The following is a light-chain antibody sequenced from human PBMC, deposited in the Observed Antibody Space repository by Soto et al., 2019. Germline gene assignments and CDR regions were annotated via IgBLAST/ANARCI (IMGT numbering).Light chain of an antibody. CDR3: HQDFNLPWT. Sequence: PRLLIYGTSTRATGIPVRFSGSGSGTDFTLTISSLQPEDFAVYFCHQDFNLPWTFGQGTKVDI. CDR2: GTS. V-gene: IGKV3D-7*01. J-gene: IGKJ1*01.